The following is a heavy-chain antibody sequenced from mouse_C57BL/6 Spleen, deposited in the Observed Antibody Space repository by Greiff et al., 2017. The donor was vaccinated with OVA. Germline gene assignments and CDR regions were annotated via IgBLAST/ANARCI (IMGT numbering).Heavy chain of an antibody. CDR1: GYAFSSSW. CDR3: ARKSYAMDY. V-gene: IGHV1-82*01. CDR2: IYPGDGDT. J-gene: IGHJ4*01. Sequence: VQLQQSGPELVKPGASVKISCKASGYAFSSSWMNWVKQRPGKGLEWIGRIYPGDGDTNYNGKFKGKATLTADKSSSTADMQLSSLTSEDSAVYFCARKSYAMDYWGQGTSVTVSS.